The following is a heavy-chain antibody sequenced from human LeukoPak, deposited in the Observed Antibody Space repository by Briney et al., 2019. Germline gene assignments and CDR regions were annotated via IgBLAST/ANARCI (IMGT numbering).Heavy chain of an antibody. CDR2: ISASGGSA. V-gene: IGHV3-23*01. J-gene: IGHJ5*02. CDR1: GFTFSSYA. CDR3: AKDVSWNWFDP. Sequence: GGSLRLTCAASGFTFSSYALSWVRQAPGKGLEWVSSISASGGSAYYADSVRGRFTISRDRPKSTVYLQMNSLRDGDTAVYYCAKDVSWNWFDPWGQGTLVTVSS.